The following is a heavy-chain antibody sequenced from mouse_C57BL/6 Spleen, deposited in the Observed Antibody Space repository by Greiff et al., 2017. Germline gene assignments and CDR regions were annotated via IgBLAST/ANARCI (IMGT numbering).Heavy chain of an antibody. CDR1: GFSLTSYG. CDR2: IWSDGST. V-gene: IGHV2-6-1*01. Sequence: VKLVESGPGLVAPSQSLSITCTVSGFSLTSYGVHWVRQPPGKGLEWLVVIWSDGSTTYNSALKSRLSISKDNSKSQVFLKMNSLQTDDTAMYYCARHPYYSSYYAMDYWGQGTSVTVSS. CDR3: ARHPYYSSYYAMDY. D-gene: IGHD2-12*01. J-gene: IGHJ4*01.